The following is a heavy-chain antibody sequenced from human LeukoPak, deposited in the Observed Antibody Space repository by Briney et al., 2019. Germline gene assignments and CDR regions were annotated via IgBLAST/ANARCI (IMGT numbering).Heavy chain of an antibody. CDR2: INSDGSGT. Sequence: GGSLRLSCAASGFTFSNYWIHWVRQAPGKGLVWVSRINSDGSGTSYADSVKGRFTISRDNSKNTLFLQMNSLRAEDTAVYYCARVVEWGVGPTFKGAFDIWGQGTMVTVSS. V-gene: IGHV3-74*01. J-gene: IGHJ3*02. CDR1: GFTFSNYW. CDR3: ARVVEWGVGPTFKGAFDI. D-gene: IGHD1-26*01.